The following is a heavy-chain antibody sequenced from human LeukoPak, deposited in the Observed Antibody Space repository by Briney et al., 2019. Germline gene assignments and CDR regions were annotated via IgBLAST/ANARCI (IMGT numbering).Heavy chain of an antibody. CDR3: ARDRSQYYDYVWGSYLTDAFDI. CDR2: ISSSSSYI. V-gene: IGHV3-21*01. J-gene: IGHJ3*02. CDR1: GFTFSSYS. Sequence: RSGGSLRLSCAASGFTFSSYSMNWVRQAPGKGREWVSSISSSSSYIYYADSVKGRFTISRDNAKNSLYLQMNSLRAEDTAVYYCARDRSQYYDYVWGSYLTDAFDIWGQGTMVTVSS. D-gene: IGHD3-16*02.